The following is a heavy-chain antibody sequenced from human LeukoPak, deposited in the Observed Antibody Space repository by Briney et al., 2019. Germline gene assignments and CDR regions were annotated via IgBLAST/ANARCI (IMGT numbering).Heavy chain of an antibody. CDR1: GFTFSSYS. CDR3: ASPVVTDAFDI. CDR2: ISSSGSTI. Sequence: GGSLRLSCAASGFTFSSYSMNWVRQAPGKGLECVSYISSSGSTIYYADSVKGRFTISRDNAKNSLYLQMNSLRAEDTAVYYCASPVVTDAFDIWGQGTMVTVSS. D-gene: IGHD2-21*02. V-gene: IGHV3-48*04. J-gene: IGHJ3*02.